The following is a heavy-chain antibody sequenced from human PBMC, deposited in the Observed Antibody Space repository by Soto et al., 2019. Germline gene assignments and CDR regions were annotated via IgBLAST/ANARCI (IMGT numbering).Heavy chain of an antibody. D-gene: IGHD6-19*01. CDR2: INPNSGGT. CDR1: GYTFTGYY. V-gene: IGHV1-2*04. Sequence: ASVKVSCKASGYTFTGYYMHWVRQAPGQGLEWMGWINPNSGGTNYAQKFQGWVTMTRDTSISTAYMELSSLRSEDTAVYYCARVGIAVAGTWFDPWGQGTLVTVSS. CDR3: ARVGIAVAGTWFDP. J-gene: IGHJ5*02.